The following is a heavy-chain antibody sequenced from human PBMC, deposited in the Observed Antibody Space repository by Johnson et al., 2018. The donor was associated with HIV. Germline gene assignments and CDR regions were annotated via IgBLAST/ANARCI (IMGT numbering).Heavy chain of an antibody. CDR2: ISYDGGNE. CDR1: GFTFSSYA. D-gene: IGHD3-22*01. Sequence: VQLVESGGGVVQPGRSLRLSCAASGFTFSSYAMHWVRQAPGKGLEWVAVISYDGGNEYYADSVKGRFTISRDISKNTLYLQMNSLRAEDTALYYCARDHTMIVWGGAFDIWGQGTLVTVSS. CDR3: ARDHTMIVWGGAFDI. J-gene: IGHJ3*02. V-gene: IGHV3-30*04.